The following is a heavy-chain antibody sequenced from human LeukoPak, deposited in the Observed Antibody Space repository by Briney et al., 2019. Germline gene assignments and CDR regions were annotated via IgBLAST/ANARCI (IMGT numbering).Heavy chain of an antibody. CDR3: ARGGYSSSFY. D-gene: IGHD6-6*01. J-gene: IGHJ4*02. Sequence: GGSLRLSCAASGFTFSDYYMSWLRQARGRGVEWGSYISSSGSTIYYADSVKGRFTISRDNPKTSLYLQMNSLRAEDTAVYYCARGGYSSSFYWGQGTLVTAAS. CDR1: GFTFSDYY. V-gene: IGHV3-11*01. CDR2: ISSSGSTI.